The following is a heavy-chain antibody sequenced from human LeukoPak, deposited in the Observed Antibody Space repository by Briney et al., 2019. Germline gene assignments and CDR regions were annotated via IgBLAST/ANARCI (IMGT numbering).Heavy chain of an antibody. Sequence: GASVKVSCKASGYTFTSYYMHWVRQAPGQGLEWTGIINPSGGSTSYAQKFQGRVTMTRDMSTSTVYMELSSLRSEDTAVYYCARDSIVVVPAADYYYYYMDVWGKGTTVTVSS. J-gene: IGHJ6*03. CDR3: ARDSIVVVPAADYYYYYMDV. V-gene: IGHV1-46*01. D-gene: IGHD2-2*01. CDR2: INPSGGST. CDR1: GYTFTSYY.